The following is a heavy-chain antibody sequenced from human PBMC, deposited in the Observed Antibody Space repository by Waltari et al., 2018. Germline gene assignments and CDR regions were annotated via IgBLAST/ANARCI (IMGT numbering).Heavy chain of an antibody. Sequence: QVQLVESGGGVVQPGGSLRLSCAASGFTFSSYGMHWVRQAPGKGLEWVEFIRYDGSTKYYADSGKGRFTISRDNSKNTLYLQMNSLRAEDTAVYYCAKLGGLAPSSGSKERFDIWGQGTMVTVSS. CDR1: GFTFSSYG. D-gene: IGHD1-26*01. CDR2: IRYDGSTK. J-gene: IGHJ3*02. V-gene: IGHV3-30*02. CDR3: AKLGGLAPSSGSKERFDI.